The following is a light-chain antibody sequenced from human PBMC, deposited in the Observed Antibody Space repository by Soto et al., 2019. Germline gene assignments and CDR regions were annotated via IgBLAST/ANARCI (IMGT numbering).Light chain of an antibody. CDR2: AAS. V-gene: IGKV1-27*01. CDR1: QGISNS. CDR3: QNYDSDPIT. Sequence: DIQMTQPPSSLSASVGDRVTITCRASQGISNSLAWYQQKPGKVPKLLIYAASTLQPGVPSRFSGSGSGTDFTLTIYSLQPDDIATYYCQNYDSDPITFGQGTRLEI. J-gene: IGKJ5*01.